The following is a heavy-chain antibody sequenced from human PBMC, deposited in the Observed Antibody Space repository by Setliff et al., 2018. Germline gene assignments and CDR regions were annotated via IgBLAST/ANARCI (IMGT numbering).Heavy chain of an antibody. CDR2: IGVYSGNT. CDR3: LRLVRYCSRTTCQRTLGDEV. CDR1: GYTFTESI. D-gene: IGHD2-8*01. Sequence: ASVKVSCKASGYTFTESIVSWVRQAPGQGLEWLGWIGVYSGNTYTAQRFQGRVTMTTDTSTNMAYLELRGLRSDDTAVYYCLRLVRYCSRTTCQRTLGDEVWGQGTLVTVSS. J-gene: IGHJ4*02. V-gene: IGHV1-18*01.